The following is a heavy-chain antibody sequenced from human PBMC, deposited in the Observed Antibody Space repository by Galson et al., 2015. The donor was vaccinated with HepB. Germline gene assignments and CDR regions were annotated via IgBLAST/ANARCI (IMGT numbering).Heavy chain of an antibody. J-gene: IGHJ6*02. CDR1: GFSLSTTRVA. CDR3: ARTPYPPVGMDV. D-gene: IGHD1-14*01. V-gene: IGHV2-70*01. Sequence: PALVKPTQTLTLTCTFSGFSLSTTRVAVGWIRQPPGKALEWLALIYWDDDKYYSTSLKTRLTISKDTSKNQVVLTMTNMDPVDTATYYCARTPYPPVGMDVWGQGTTVTVSS. CDR2: IYWDDDK.